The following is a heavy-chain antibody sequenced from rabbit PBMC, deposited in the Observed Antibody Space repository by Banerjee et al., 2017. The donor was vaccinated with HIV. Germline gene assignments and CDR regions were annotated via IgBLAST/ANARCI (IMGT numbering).Heavy chain of an antibody. V-gene: IGHV1S40*01. CDR1: GFSFSSGYD. J-gene: IGHJ4*01. Sequence: QSLEESGGDLVKPGASLTLTCTGPGFSFSSGYDMCWVRQAPGKGLEWIGYIESDSGSTYYASWAKGRFTISKTSSTTVTLQMTSLTAADTATYFCARAWAYNTGDYAAYGYAGFNLWGPGTLVTVS. CDR2: IESDSGST. D-gene: IGHD6-1*01. CDR3: ARAWAYNTGDYAAYGYAGFNL.